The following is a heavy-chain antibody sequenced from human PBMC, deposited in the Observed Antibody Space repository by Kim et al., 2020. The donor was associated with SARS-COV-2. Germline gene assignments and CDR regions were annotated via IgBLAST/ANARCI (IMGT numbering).Heavy chain of an antibody. CDR2: ISYSGNT. CDR3: ARGNYDYIWGSSLGLHYYFDY. J-gene: IGHJ4*02. V-gene: IGHV4-39*01. Sequence: SETLSLTCTVSGASISRTNYYWGWIRQPPGKGLEWIGSISYSGNTYYNPSLKSRLTISVDTSQNQFSLNVNSVTATDTAVYYCARGNYDYIWGSSLGLHYYFDYWGQGTLFTVSS. D-gene: IGHD3-16*01. CDR1: GASISRTNYY.